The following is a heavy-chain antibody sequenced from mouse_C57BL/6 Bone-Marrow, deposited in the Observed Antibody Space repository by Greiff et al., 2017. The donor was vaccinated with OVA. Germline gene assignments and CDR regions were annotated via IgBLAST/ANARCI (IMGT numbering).Heavy chain of an antibody. CDR2: IYPRSGNT. V-gene: IGHV1-81*01. Sequence: VQLQQSGAELARPGASVKLSCKASGYTFRSYGISWVKQRTGQGLEWIGEIYPRSGNTYYNEKFQGKATLTADKSSSTAYMELRSLTSEDSAVYFCARPPLLLRPFDDWGQGTTLTVSS. CDR3: ARPPLLLRPFDD. CDR1: GYTFRSYG. J-gene: IGHJ2*01. D-gene: IGHD1-1*01.